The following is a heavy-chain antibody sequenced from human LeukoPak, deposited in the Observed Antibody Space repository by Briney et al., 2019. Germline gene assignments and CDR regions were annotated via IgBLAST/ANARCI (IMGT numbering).Heavy chain of an antibody. CDR3: ARGNWGLTAWN. Sequence: SETLSLTCTVSGGSISSGDYYWSWIRQPPGKGLEWIGYIYYSGSTYCNPSLKSRVTISVDTSKNQFSLKLSSVTAADTAVYYCARGNWGLTAWNWGQGTLVTVSS. J-gene: IGHJ4*02. V-gene: IGHV4-30-4*08. CDR2: IYYSGST. D-gene: IGHD7-27*01. CDR1: GGSISSGDYY.